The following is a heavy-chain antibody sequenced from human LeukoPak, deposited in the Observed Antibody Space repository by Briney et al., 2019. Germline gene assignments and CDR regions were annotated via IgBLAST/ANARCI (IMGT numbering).Heavy chain of an antibody. CDR2: ISGSGGST. Sequence: GGSLRLSCAASGFTFSSYSMNWVRQAPGKGLEWVSAISGSGGSTYYADSVKGRFTISRDNSKNTLYLQMNSLRAEDTAVYYCAKGRGRWELQCFDYWGQGTLVTVSS. D-gene: IGHD1-26*01. V-gene: IGHV3-23*01. CDR3: AKGRGRWELQCFDY. CDR1: GFTFSSYS. J-gene: IGHJ4*02.